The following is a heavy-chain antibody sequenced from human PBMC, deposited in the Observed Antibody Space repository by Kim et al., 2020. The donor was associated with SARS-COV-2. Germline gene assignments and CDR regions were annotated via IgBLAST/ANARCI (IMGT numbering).Heavy chain of an antibody. V-gene: IGHV5-10-1*01. J-gene: IGHJ5*02. CDR2: IDPSDSYT. CDR3: TRGPENWFDP. CDR1: GYSFTSYW. Sequence: GESLKISCKGSGYSFTSYWISWVRQMPGKGLEWMGRIDPSDSYTNYSPSFQGHVTISADKSISTAYLQWSSLKASDTAMYYCTRGPENWFDPWGQGTLVTVSS.